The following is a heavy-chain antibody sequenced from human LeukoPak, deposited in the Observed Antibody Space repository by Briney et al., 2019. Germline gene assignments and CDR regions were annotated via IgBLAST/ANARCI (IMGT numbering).Heavy chain of an antibody. J-gene: IGHJ4*02. CDR3: ATDLLDY. Sequence: GESLRLSCAGSGFTFGDAWMSWVRQAPGKGLEWVGRIRRKTEGGTTEYAAPVKGRFTISRDDSKKTLYLQMNSLKTDDTAVYYCATDLLDYWGQGTLVTVSS. CDR1: GFTFGDAW. V-gene: IGHV3-15*01. CDR2: IRRKTEGGTT.